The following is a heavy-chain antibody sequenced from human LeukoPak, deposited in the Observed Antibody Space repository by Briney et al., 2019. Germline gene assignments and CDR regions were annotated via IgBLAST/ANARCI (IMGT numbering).Heavy chain of an antibody. J-gene: IGHJ4*02. Sequence: GGSLRLSCAASGFTFDDYGMSWVRQAPGKGLEWVANIKQDGSEKYYVDSVKGRFTISRDNAKNSLYLQMNSLRAEDTAVYYCARGGDYGDYDFFDYWGQGTLVTVSS. CDR2: IKQDGSEK. CDR1: GFTFDDYG. V-gene: IGHV3-7*01. D-gene: IGHD4-17*01. CDR3: ARGGDYGDYDFFDY.